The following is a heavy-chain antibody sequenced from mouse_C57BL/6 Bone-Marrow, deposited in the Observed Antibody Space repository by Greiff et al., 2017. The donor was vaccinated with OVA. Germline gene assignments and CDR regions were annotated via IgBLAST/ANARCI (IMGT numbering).Heavy chain of an antibody. V-gene: IGHV1-54*01. CDR2: INPGSGGT. CDR3: ARPGSSFYWYFDV. CDR1: GYAFTNYL. J-gene: IGHJ1*03. Sequence: VQLQQSGAELVRPGTSVKVSCKASGYAFTNYLIEWVKQRPGQGLEWIGVINPGSGGTTYNEKFKGKATLTADKSSSTAYMQLSSLTSEDSAVYFCARPGSSFYWYFDVWGTGTTVTVSS. D-gene: IGHD1-1*01.